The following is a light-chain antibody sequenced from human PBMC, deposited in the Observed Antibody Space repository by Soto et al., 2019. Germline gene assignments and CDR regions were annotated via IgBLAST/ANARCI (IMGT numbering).Light chain of an antibody. CDR1: QSIMTW. CDR2: KAS. CDR3: QQHNAYSPWT. J-gene: IGKJ1*01. Sequence: DIQLTQSPSTLSASVGDRVTITCRASQSIMTWLAWYQQKPGKAPKLLIYKASDLDVGVPSRFSGSGSATEFTLTISSLQPDDVATYYCQQHNAYSPWTFGQGTKVDIK. V-gene: IGKV1-5*03.